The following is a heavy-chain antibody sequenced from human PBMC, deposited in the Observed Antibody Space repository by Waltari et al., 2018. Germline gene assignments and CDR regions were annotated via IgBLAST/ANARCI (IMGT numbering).Heavy chain of an antibody. V-gene: IGHV1-69*14. CDR3: ASKTGAGITSFDY. J-gene: IGHJ4*02. CDR1: GGTFSNYA. CDR2: IIPSFGTA. Sequence: QVQLVQSGAEVKKPGSSVKVSCKASGGTFSNYAISWVRQAPGKGLEWMGGIIPSFGTANYAQKFQGRVTITADKSTSTAYMELSSLRSDDTAVYYCASKTGAGITSFDYWGQGTLVTVSS. D-gene: IGHD7-27*01.